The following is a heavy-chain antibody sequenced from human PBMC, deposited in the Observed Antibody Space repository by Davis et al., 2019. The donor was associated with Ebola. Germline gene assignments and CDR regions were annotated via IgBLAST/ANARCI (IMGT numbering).Heavy chain of an antibody. D-gene: IGHD6-13*01. CDR1: GYTFTSYG. CDR3: ARGLAAAGLDS. CDR2: ISAYNGNT. V-gene: IGHV1-18*04. J-gene: IGHJ5*01. Sequence: AASVKVSCKASGYTFTSYGISWVRQAPGQGLEWMGWISAYNGNTNYAHNLQGRVTMTKETSTTTAYMELRNLTSDDTAVYYCARGLAAAGLDSWGQGTLVTVSS.